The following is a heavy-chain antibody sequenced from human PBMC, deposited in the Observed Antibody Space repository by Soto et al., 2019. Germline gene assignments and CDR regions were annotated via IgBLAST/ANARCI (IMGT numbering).Heavy chain of an antibody. CDR2: IHYSGST. CDR1: GGSISSGDYY. Sequence: SETLSLTCTVSGGSISSGDYYWTWIRQPPGKGLEWVGYIHYSGSTYYNASLKSRVTISVDTSKNQFSLRLNSVTAADTALYYCARGRILQDYWGHGILVTVSS. V-gene: IGHV4-30-4*01. CDR3: ARGRILQDY. J-gene: IGHJ4*01. D-gene: IGHD3-3*02.